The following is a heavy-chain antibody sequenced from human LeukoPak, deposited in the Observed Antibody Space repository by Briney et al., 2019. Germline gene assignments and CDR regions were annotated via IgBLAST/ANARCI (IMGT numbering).Heavy chain of an antibody. CDR2: MYSDTST. D-gene: IGHD2-15*01. V-gene: IGHV3-66*01. Sequence: GGSLRLSCAASGFTVSSKYMCWVRQAPGKGLEWVSVMYSDTSTFYADSVKGRFTISRDDSKNTLYLQMNSLRAEDTGVYYCARVQGSGLFRWYWGQGTVVTVSS. J-gene: IGHJ4*02. CDR1: GFTVSSKY. CDR3: ARVQGSGLFRWY.